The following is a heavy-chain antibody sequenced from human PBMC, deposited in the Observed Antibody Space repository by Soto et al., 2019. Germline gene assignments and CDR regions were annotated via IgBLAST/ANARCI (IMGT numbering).Heavy chain of an antibody. D-gene: IGHD6-19*01. J-gene: IGHJ3*01. CDR2: IFHSGDT. CDR3: AYSTGWYRHDV. CDR1: GDYISNSRW. V-gene: IGHV4-4*02. Sequence: PSETLSLTCDVSGDYISNSRWWTWVRQPPGKGLEWIGDIFHSGDTNYNPSLKSRVFISVDKSQNQFSLKLSSVTAADTAVYYCAYSTGWYRHDVWGQGTLVTVSS.